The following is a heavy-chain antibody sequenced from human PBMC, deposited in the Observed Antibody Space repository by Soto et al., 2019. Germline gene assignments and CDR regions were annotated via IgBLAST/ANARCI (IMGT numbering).Heavy chain of an antibody. CDR2: INSDGSST. Sequence: EVQLVESGGGLVQPGGSLRLSCAASGFTFSSYWMHWVRQAPGKGLVWVSRINSDGSSTTYADSVKGRFTISRDNAKNTLYLQMNRLRAEDTAVYYCVRVTTGGYAFSLDDYWGQGTLVTVSS. J-gene: IGHJ4*02. CDR3: VRVTTGGYAFSLDDY. V-gene: IGHV3-74*01. CDR1: GFTFSSYW. D-gene: IGHD5-12*01.